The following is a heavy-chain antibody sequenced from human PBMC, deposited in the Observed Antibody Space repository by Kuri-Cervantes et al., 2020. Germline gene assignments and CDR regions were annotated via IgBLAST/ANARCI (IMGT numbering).Heavy chain of an antibody. CDR3: AREVDTAMVGYGMDV. Sequence: GGSLRLSCAASGFTFSSYSMNWVRQAPGKGLEWVSSISSSSSYIYYADSVKGRFTISRDNAKNSLYLQMNSLRAEDTAVYYCAREVDTAMVGYGMDVWGQGTTVTGAS. CDR2: ISSSSSYI. V-gene: IGHV3-21*01. J-gene: IGHJ6*02. D-gene: IGHD5-18*01. CDR1: GFTFSSYS.